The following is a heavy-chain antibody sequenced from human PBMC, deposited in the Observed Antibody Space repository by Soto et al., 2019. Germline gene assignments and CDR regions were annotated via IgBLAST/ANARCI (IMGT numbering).Heavy chain of an antibody. D-gene: IGHD2-2*01. CDR3: ARVQRVRKYYYAMGV. J-gene: IGHJ6*01. Sequence: QVQLVQSGAEVKKPGSSVKVSCRASGGTFSSYAISWVRQAPGQGLEWMGGVIPTFGTANYAQKFQGRVTITADDSTSTAYMELNSLRSEDKVVYYCARVQRVRKYYYAMGVWGQGNTVTVSS. CDR2: VIPTFGTA. V-gene: IGHV1-69*01. CDR1: GGTFSSYA.